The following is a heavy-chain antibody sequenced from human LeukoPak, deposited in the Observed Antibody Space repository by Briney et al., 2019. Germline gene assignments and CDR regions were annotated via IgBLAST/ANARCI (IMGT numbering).Heavy chain of an antibody. J-gene: IGHJ4*02. CDR3: ARGATGFDY. CDR2: ISSRSSAI. CDR1: GFTFSSYN. V-gene: IGHV3-48*02. Sequence: GGSLRLSCAASGFTFSSYNMNWVRQAPGKGLEWVSYISSRSSAIYYADSVKGRFTISRDNAKSSLYLQMNSLRDEDTAVYYCARGATGFDYWGQGALVTVSS. D-gene: IGHD3-16*01.